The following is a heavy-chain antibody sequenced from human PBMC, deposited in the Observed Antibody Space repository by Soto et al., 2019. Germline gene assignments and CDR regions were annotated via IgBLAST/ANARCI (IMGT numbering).Heavy chain of an antibody. D-gene: IGHD3-10*01. Sequence: SLRLSCASSDFDFSSYGIHWVLQAPGKGLEWVAASSYDGRETFYADSAKGRFTVSKEMSKNTAFLQMNALRHEDTAVYFCARDSGWPILNFDNWGQGTPVTVSS. CDR1: DFDFSSYG. J-gene: IGHJ4*02. CDR2: SSYDGRET. CDR3: ARDSGWPILNFDN. V-gene: IGHV3-30*03.